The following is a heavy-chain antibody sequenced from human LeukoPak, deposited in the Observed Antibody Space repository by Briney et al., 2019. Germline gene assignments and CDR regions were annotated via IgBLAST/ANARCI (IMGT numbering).Heavy chain of an antibody. CDR3: ARGGWYGRYFDY. V-gene: IGHV4-59*08. Sequence: PSETLSLTCTDSVGSISSYYWSWIRQPPGEGLEWIGYIYYSGSTNYNPSLKSRVTISVDTSKNQFSLKLSSVTAADTAVYYCARGGWYGRYFDYWGQGALVTVSS. CDR2: IYYSGST. CDR1: VGSISSYY. J-gene: IGHJ4*02. D-gene: IGHD6-19*01.